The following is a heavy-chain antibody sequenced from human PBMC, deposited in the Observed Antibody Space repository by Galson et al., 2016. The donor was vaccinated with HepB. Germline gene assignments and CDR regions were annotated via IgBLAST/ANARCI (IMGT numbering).Heavy chain of an antibody. CDR3: AKGVPYYYDSSGYYLDY. CDR1: GFTFSSYA. J-gene: IGHJ4*02. D-gene: IGHD3-22*01. Sequence: SLRLSCAASGFTFSSYAMSWVRQAPGKGLEWVSVISGSGGSTYYADSVKGRFTISRDNSKNTLYLQMNSLRAADTAVYYCAKGVPYYYDSSGYYLDYWGQGTLVTVSS. CDR2: ISGSGGST. V-gene: IGHV3-23*01.